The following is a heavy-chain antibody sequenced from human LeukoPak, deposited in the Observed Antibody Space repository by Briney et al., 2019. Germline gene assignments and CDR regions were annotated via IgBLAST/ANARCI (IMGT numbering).Heavy chain of an antibody. CDR3: ARGQGWYDFWSGPRGGFDP. V-gene: IGHV4-34*01. CDR1: GGSFSGYY. J-gene: IGHJ5*02. D-gene: IGHD3-3*01. CDR2: INHSGST. Sequence: SETLSLTCAVYGGSFSGYYWSWIRQPPGKGLEWIGEINHSGSTNYNPSLKSRVTISVDTSKNQFSLKLSSVTAADTAVYYCARGQGWYDFWSGPRGGFDPWGQGTLVTVSS.